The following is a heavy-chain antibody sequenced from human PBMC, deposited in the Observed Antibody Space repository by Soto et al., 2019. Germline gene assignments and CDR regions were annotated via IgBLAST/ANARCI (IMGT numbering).Heavy chain of an antibody. CDR3: ARDRRTTAYSSYGMDV. D-gene: IGHD1-1*01. Sequence: ASVKVSCKASGYTFISYGISWVRQAPGQGLEWMGWISAYNANTNYAQKLQGRVTMTTDTSTSTAYMELRSLRSDDTAVYYCARDRRTTAYSSYGMDVWGQRTTVTVSS. CDR2: ISAYNANT. V-gene: IGHV1-18*04. J-gene: IGHJ6*02. CDR1: GYTFISYG.